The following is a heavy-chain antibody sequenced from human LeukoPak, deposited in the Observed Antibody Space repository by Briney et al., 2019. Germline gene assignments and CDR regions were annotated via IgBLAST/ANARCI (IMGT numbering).Heavy chain of an antibody. V-gene: IGHV3-72*01. D-gene: IGHD3-22*01. Sequence: PGGSLRLSCAASGFTFRDHYMDWVRQAPGKGLEWVGRSRNKANTYTTEYAASVKGRFIISRDDSKNSLYLQMNSLKTEDTAMYYCARGLYDSSAYYFDCWGRGTLVTVSS. J-gene: IGHJ4*02. CDR3: ARGLYDSSAYYFDC. CDR2: SRNKANTYTT. CDR1: GFTFRDHY.